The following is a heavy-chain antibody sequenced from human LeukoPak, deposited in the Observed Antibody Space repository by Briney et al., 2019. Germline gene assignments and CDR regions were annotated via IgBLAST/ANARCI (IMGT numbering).Heavy chain of an antibody. CDR1: GYTFTNSG. CDR3: ARRLGSGTYYIFADY. D-gene: IGHD3-10*01. CDR2: VSTYNGHT. J-gene: IGHJ4*02. V-gene: IGHV1-18*01. Sequence: EASVKVSCKASGYTFTNSGITWVRQAPGQGLEWMGWVSTYNGHTHYAQKFHDRVTMTIDTSASTVYTELRSLRSDDTAWYYCARRLGSGTYYIFADYWGQGTLVTVSS.